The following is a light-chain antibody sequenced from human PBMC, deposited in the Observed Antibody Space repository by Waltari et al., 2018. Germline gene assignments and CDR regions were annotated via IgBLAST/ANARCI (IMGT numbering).Light chain of an antibody. CDR2: SVS. J-gene: IGKJ1*01. CDR3: QQTASRPPIT. CDR1: PTINKY. V-gene: IGKV1-39*01. Sequence: DIRMTQSPSSLSASIGDRVVITCRASPTINKYLNWYQQKSGQAPKLLISSVSNLQSGVPSRFSGGGFGTEFTLTINNLQPADSATYFCQQTASRPPITFGQGTKVEV.